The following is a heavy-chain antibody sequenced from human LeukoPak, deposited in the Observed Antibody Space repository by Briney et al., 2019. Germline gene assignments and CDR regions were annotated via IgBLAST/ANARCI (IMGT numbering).Heavy chain of an antibody. V-gene: IGHV4-59*01. CDR3: VRDHSSGYLDAFDI. CDR2: IYYSGST. Sequence: PSETLSLTCTVSGGSISSYYWSWIRQPPGKGLEWIGYIYYSGSTNYNPSLKSRVTISVDTSKNQFSLKLSSVTAADTAVYYCVRDHSSGYLDAFDIWGQGTMVTVSS. J-gene: IGHJ3*02. D-gene: IGHD3-22*01. CDR1: GGSISSYY.